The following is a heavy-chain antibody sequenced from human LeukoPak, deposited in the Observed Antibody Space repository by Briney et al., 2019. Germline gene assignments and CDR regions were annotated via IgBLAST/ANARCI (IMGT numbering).Heavy chain of an antibody. V-gene: IGHV5-51*01. J-gene: IGHJ5*02. D-gene: IGHD3-22*01. Sequence: GESLKISCKGSGYSFTSYWIGWVRQMPGKGLEWMGIIYPGDSDTRYSPSFQGQVTISADKSISTAYLQWSSLKASDTAMYYCARGAYDSGGYYYPGWFDPWGQGTLVTVSS. CDR1: GYSFTSYW. CDR3: ARGAYDSGGYYYPGWFDP. CDR2: IYPGDSDT.